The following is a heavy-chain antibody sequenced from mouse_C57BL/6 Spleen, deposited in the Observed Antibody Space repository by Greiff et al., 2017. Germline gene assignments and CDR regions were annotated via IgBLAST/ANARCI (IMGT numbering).Heavy chain of an antibody. CDR1: GFTFSDYG. Sequence: EVKLMESGGGLVKPGGSLKLSCAASGFTFSDYGMHWVRQAPEKGLEWVAYISSGSSTIYYADTVKGRFTLSRDNAKNTLFLQMTSLRSEDTAMYYCARELRYYAMDYWGQGTSVTVSS. J-gene: IGHJ4*01. V-gene: IGHV5-17*01. CDR2: ISSGSSTI. CDR3: ARELRYYAMDY. D-gene: IGHD1-1*01.